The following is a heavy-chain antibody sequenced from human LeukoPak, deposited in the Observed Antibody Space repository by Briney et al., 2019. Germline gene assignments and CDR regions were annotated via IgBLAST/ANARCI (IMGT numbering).Heavy chain of an antibody. CDR2: ISAYNGNT. CDR3: ARVRPYYDFWSGYLFDY. V-gene: IGHV1-18*01. CDR1: GYTFTSYG. Sequence: ASVKVSCKASGYTFTSYGISWVRQAPGQGLEWMGWISAYNGNTNYAQKLQGRVTMTTDTSTSTAYMELRSLRSDDTAVYYCARVRPYYDFWSGYLFDYWGQGTLVTVSS. D-gene: IGHD3-3*01. J-gene: IGHJ4*02.